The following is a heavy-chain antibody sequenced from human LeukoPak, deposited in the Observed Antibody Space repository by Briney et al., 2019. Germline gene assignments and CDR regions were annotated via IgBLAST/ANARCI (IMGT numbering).Heavy chain of an antibody. CDR2: TYYSGST. J-gene: IGHJ6*03. D-gene: IGHD5-18*01. Sequence: SETLSLTCAVYGGSFSGYYWSWIRQPPGKGLEWIGYTYYSGSTNYNPSLKSRVTISVDTSKNQFSLKLSSVTAADTAVYYCARVDTAMDTHYYYYYMDVWGKGTTVTISS. V-gene: IGHV4-59*01. CDR3: ARVDTAMDTHYYYYYMDV. CDR1: GGSFSGYY.